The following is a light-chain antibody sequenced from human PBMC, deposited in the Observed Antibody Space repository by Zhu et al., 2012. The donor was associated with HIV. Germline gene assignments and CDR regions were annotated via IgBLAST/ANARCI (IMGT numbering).Light chain of an antibody. Sequence: DIQMTQSPSILSASVGDRVAITCRASQSISPWLAWYQQKPGMAPKVLIQKASILEDGVPARFSGSGSGTEFTLTISSLQPDDYATYYCRQYSDYXWTFGQGTKVE. CDR3: RQYSDYXWT. CDR1: QSISPW. J-gene: IGKJ2*02. V-gene: IGKV1-5*03. CDR2: KAS.